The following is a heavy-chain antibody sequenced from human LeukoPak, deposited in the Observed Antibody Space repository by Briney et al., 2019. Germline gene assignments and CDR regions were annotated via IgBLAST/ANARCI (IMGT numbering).Heavy chain of an antibody. D-gene: IGHD1-1*01. CDR1: GGSFSGYY. J-gene: IGHJ4*02. CDR3: ARQEGTPPNYFDY. Sequence: PSETLSLTXAVYGGSFSGYYWSWIRQPPGKGLEWIGEINHSGSTNYNPSLKSRATISVDTSKNQFSLKLSSVTAADTAVYYCARQEGTPPNYFDYWGQGTLVTVPS. V-gene: IGHV4-34*01. CDR2: INHSGST.